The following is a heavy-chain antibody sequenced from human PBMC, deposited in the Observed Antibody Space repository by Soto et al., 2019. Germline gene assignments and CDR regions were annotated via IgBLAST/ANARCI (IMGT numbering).Heavy chain of an antibody. V-gene: IGHV3-30-3*01. J-gene: IGHJ6*02. D-gene: IGHD4-4*01. CDR1: GFTFSSYA. Sequence: QVQLVESGGGVVQPGRSLRLSCPASGFTFSSYAMHWVRQAPGKGLEWVAVISYDGSNKYYADSVKGRFTISRDNSKNTLYLQMNSLRAEDTAVYYCAREAPDYNLSPGMDVWGQGTTVTVSS. CDR3: AREAPDYNLSPGMDV. CDR2: ISYDGSNK.